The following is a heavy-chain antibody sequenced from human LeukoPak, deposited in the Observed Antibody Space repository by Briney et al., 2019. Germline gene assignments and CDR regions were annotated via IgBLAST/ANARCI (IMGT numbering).Heavy chain of an antibody. Sequence: GGSLRLSCAASGFTFRSYGMHWVRQAPGKGLEWVAFIRYDGSNKYYADSVKGRFTISRDNSKNTLYLQMNSLRAEDTAVYYCAKEYYDILIKVEEITQFDYWGQGTLVTVSS. CDR2: IRYDGSNK. CDR3: AKEYYDILIKVEEITQFDY. CDR1: GFTFRSYG. J-gene: IGHJ4*02. D-gene: IGHD3-9*01. V-gene: IGHV3-30*02.